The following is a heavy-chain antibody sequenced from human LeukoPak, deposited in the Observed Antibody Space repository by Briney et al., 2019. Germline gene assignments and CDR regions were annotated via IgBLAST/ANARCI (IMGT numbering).Heavy chain of an antibody. V-gene: IGHV3-48*04. Sequence: PGGSLRLSCAASGFTFSSYSMNWVRQAPGKGLEWVSYISSSSSTIYYADSVKGRFTISRDNAKNSLYLQMNSLRAEDTAVYYCARDRPLDNDYVWGSYRPPFDYWGQGTLVTVSS. J-gene: IGHJ4*02. CDR3: ARDRPLDNDYVWGSYRPPFDY. CDR1: GFTFSSYS. CDR2: ISSSSSTI. D-gene: IGHD3-16*02.